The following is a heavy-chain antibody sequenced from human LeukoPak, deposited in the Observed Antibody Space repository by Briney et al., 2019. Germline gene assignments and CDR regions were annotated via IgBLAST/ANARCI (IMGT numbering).Heavy chain of an antibody. J-gene: IGHJ3*02. V-gene: IGHV1-69*04. CDR1: GGTFSSYA. D-gene: IGHD3-22*01. Sequence: SLKVSCKASGGTFSSYAISWVRPAPGQGLEWMGRFTPILGIANYAQKFQGRVKITADKSTSTAYMELSSLRSEDTAVYYCASAYYYDSSGRRSSGGDAFDIWGQGTMVTVSS. CDR3: ASAYYYDSSGRRSSGGDAFDI. CDR2: FTPILGIA.